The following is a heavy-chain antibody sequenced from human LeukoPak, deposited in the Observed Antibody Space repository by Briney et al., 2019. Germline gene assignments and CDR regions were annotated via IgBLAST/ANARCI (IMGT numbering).Heavy chain of an antibody. D-gene: IGHD1-26*01. CDR2: VKENGNEQ. CDR1: GSNFNGYW. V-gene: IGHV3-7*01. Sequence: PGGSLRLSCAASGSNFNGYWMSWVRQAPGKGPEWVAHVKENGNEQYYADSVEGRFTTSRDNVKRSLFLQMNNLRVEDTAVYYCARGPGDFDASDIWGQGTMVTVSS. CDR3: ARGPGDFDASDI. J-gene: IGHJ3*02.